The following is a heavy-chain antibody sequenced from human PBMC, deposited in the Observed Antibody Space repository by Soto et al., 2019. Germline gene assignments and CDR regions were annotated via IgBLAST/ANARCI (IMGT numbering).Heavy chain of an antibody. J-gene: IGHJ5*02. V-gene: IGHV1-69*02. CDR1: GGTFSSYT. D-gene: IGHD4-17*01. CDR3: ATDHDGDYHKWLDP. CDR2: IIPILGIG. Sequence: QVQLVHSGAEVKKPGSSVKVSCKASGGTFSSYTITWVRQAPGQGLEWMGKIIPILGIGNYAQKFQGRVTITADKSTSTAYMELSNLRSEDTAVYYCATDHDGDYHKWLDPWGQGTLVTVSS.